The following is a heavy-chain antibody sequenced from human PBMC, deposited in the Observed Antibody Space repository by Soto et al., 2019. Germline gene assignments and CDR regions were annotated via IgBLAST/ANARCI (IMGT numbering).Heavy chain of an antibody. CDR2: IYPGDSDT. CDR1: GYSFTSYW. CDR3: ARRGSGSYYMGPYFDY. Sequence: GESLKISCKGSGYSFTSYWIGWVRQMPGKGLEWMGIIYPGDSDTRYSPSFQGQVTISADKSISTAYLQWSSLKASDTAMYYCARRGSGSYYMGPYFDYWGQGTQVTVSS. J-gene: IGHJ4*02. D-gene: IGHD3-10*01. V-gene: IGHV5-51*01.